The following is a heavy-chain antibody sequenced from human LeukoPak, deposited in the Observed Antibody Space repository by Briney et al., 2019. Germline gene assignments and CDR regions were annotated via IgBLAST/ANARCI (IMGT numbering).Heavy chain of an antibody. J-gene: IGHJ3*02. V-gene: IGHV5-51*01. CDR1: GYSFTSYW. D-gene: IGHD3-9*01. CDR2: IYPGDSDT. CDR3: ARVYYDILPGPRGAFVI. Sequence: GESLKISCKGSGYSFTSYWIGWARQTPGKGLERMGMIYPGDSDTRYSPSFQGPVTISTDKSTRTAHLQWSSLNGSDTASYLLARVYYDILPGPRGAFVIWGEGTMVTVSS.